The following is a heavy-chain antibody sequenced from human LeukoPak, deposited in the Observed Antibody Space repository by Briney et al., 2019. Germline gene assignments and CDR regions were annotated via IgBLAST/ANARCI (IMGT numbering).Heavy chain of an antibody. CDR2: IYPGDSDT. J-gene: IGHJ4*02. D-gene: IGHD2-15*01. CDR3: ARRRYCSGGSCQAVDY. CDR1: GYSFTSYW. V-gene: IGHV5-51*01. Sequence: LGESLKISCKGFGYSFTSYWIGWVRQVPGKGLEWMGIIYPGDSDTRYSPPFQGQVTISVDRTISTAYLQWSSLKASDTAMYYCARRRYCSGGSCQAVDYWGQGTLVTVSS.